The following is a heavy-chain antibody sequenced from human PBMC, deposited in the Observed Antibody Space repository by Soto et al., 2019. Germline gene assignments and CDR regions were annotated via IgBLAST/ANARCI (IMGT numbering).Heavy chain of an antibody. J-gene: IGHJ4*02. Sequence: EAQLLESGGGLVQPGGSLRVSCAASGFSFDTYAMSWVRQAPGKGLEWVSTISGSGGNTYYADSVKGRFTISRDNSKNNLYLQMTSLRAEDTALYYCAKLGMTTINRDYWGQGTQVTVSS. CDR3: AKLGMTTINRDY. D-gene: IGHD5-12*01. V-gene: IGHV3-23*01. CDR2: ISGSGGNT. CDR1: GFSFDTYA.